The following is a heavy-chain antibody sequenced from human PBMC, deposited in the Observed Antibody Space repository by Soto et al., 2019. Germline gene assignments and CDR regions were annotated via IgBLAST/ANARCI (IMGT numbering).Heavy chain of an antibody. CDR1: GFTFSSYA. D-gene: IGHD3-10*01. J-gene: IGHJ4*02. V-gene: IGHV3-30-3*01. CDR2: ISYDGSNK. CDR3: ARDDEDGSYCDLGY. Sequence: GGSLRLSCAASGFTFSSYAMHWVRQAPGKGLEWVAVISYDGSNKYYADSVKGRFTISRDNSKNTLYLQMNSLRAEDTAVYYCARDDEDGSYCDLGYWGQGTLVTVSS.